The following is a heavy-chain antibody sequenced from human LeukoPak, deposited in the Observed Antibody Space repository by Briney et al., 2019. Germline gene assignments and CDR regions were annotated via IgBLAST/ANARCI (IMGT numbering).Heavy chain of an antibody. V-gene: IGHV4-61*08. D-gene: IGHD6-13*01. Sequence: PSETLSLTCAVSGGSISSGGYSWSWIRQPPGKGLEWIGYIYYSGSTNYNPSLKSRVTISVDTSKNQFSLKLSSVTAADTAVYYCARGRFSSSWHTGAMKSFDYWGQGTLVTVSS. J-gene: IGHJ4*02. CDR2: IYYSGST. CDR3: ARGRFSSSWHTGAMKSFDY. CDR1: GGSISSGGYS.